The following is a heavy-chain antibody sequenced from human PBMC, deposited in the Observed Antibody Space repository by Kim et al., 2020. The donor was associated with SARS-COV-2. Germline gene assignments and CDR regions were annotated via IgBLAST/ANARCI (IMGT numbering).Heavy chain of an antibody. V-gene: IGHV4-59*13. CDR1: GGSISSYY. J-gene: IGHJ4*02. D-gene: IGHD3-22*01. CDR3: ARVLRSSGYYPSYFDY. Sequence: SETLSLTCTVSGGSISSYYWSWIRQPPGKGLEWIGYIYYSGSTNYNPSLKSRVTISVDTSKNQFSLKLSSVTAADTAVYYCARVLRSSGYYPSYFDYWGQGTLVTVSS. CDR2: IYYSGST.